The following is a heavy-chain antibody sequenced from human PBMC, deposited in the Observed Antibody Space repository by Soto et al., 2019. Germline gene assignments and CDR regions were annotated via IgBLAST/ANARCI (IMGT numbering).Heavy chain of an antibody. J-gene: IGHJ6*02. Sequence: QVQLVQSGAEVKKPGSSVKVSCKASGGTFSSYAISWVRQAPGQGLEWMGGIIPIFGTANYAQKFQGRVKITADKSTSTAYMELSSLRSEDTAVYYCAREVPPGGEEGYYYYGMDVWGQGTTVTVSS. D-gene: IGHD1-26*01. CDR2: IIPIFGTA. V-gene: IGHV1-69*06. CDR3: AREVPPGGEEGYYYYGMDV. CDR1: GGTFSSYA.